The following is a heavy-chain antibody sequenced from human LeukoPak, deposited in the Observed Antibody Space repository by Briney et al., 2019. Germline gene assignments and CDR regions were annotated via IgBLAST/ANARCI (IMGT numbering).Heavy chain of an antibody. D-gene: IGHD3-3*01. CDR1: GGSISSSSYY. Sequence: PSETLSLTCTVSGGSISSSSYYWGWIRQPPGKGLEWIGSIYYSGSTYYNPSLKSRVTISVDTSKNQFSLKLSSVTDADTAVYYCARHAYYDFWSGYYTSDYFDYWGQGTLVTVSS. V-gene: IGHV4-39*01. CDR3: ARHAYYDFWSGYYTSDYFDY. CDR2: IYYSGST. J-gene: IGHJ4*02.